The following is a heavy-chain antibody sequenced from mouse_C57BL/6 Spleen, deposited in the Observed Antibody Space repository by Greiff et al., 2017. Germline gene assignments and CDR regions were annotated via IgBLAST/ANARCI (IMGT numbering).Heavy chain of an antibody. V-gene: IGHV14-4*01. J-gene: IGHJ2*01. CDR3: TFYYYGSSYFYY. D-gene: IGHD1-1*01. CDR2: IDPENGDT. CDR1: GFNIKDDY. Sequence: EVQLQQSGAELVRPGASVKLSCTASGFNIKDDYMHWVKQRPEQGLEWIGWIDPENGDTESASKFQGKATITAYTSSNTAYLQLSSLTSEDTAVYYCTFYYYGSSYFYYWGQGTTLTVSS.